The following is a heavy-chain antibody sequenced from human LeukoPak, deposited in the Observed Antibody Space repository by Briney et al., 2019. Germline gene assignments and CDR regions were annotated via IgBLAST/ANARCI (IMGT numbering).Heavy chain of an antibody. J-gene: IGHJ5*02. CDR2: IKQDGSEK. Sequence: GGSLRLSCAASGFTFSNYWMTWVRQAPGKGLEWVANIKQDGSEKYYVDSVKGRFNISRDNAKNSLYLQMNSLRDEDTAVYYCARGQTWIQLWPRGQGTLVTVSS. CDR1: GFTFSNYW. CDR3: ARGQTWIQLWP. D-gene: IGHD5-18*01. V-gene: IGHV3-7*04.